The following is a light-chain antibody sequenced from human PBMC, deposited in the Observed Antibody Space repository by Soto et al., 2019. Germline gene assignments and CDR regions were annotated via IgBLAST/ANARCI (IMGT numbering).Light chain of an antibody. V-gene: IGKV3-11*01. Sequence: EIVLTQSPATLSLSPGERATLSCRASQSVSSYLAWYQQKPGQAPRLLIYDASNRATGIPARFSGSGSGTDFTHTISSLEPEDFAVYYRQQRSNWQLTFGGGTKVEIK. J-gene: IGKJ4*01. CDR1: QSVSSY. CDR3: QQRSNWQLT. CDR2: DAS.